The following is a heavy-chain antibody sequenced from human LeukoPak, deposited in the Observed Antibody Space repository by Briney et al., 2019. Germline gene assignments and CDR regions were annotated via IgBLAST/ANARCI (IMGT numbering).Heavy chain of an antibody. J-gene: IGHJ3*02. V-gene: IGHV4-4*02. D-gene: IGHD4-17*01. Sequence: PSETLSLTCAVSGGSINSNNWWSWVRQTPEKGLEWIVEMHHSGGINYNPSLKSRVTISVDTSNNEFSLRLTSVTAADTAVYYCARDRSTVTPPQPDAFDIWGQGTMVTVSS. CDR3: ARDRSTVTPPQPDAFDI. CDR1: GGSINSNNW. CDR2: MHHSGGI.